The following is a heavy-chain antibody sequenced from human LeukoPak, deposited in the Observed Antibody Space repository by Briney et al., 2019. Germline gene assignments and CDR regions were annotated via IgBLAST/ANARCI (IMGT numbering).Heavy chain of an antibody. D-gene: IGHD3-16*02. V-gene: IGHV1-18*01. J-gene: IGHJ4*02. CDR1: GYTFTSYG. Sequence: ASVKVSCKASGYTFTSYGISWVRQAPGQGLEWMGWISAYNGSTNYAQKLQGRVTMTTDTSTSTAYMELRSLRSDDTAVYYCARDVITFGGVIVLFDYWGQGTLVTVSS. CDR3: ARDVITFGGVIVLFDY. CDR2: ISAYNGST.